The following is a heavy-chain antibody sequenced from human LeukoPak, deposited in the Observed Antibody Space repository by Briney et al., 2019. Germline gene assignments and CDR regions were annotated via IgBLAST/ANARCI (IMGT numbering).Heavy chain of an antibody. CDR1: GFIFRSYG. CDR3: AKVGSNSWGIFDV. V-gene: IGHV3-30*02. J-gene: IGHJ3*01. Sequence: PGGSVRLSCAASGFIFRSYGIHWVRQAPGKGLEWVAFIRDDGSTKYYVDSVKGRFTISRDNSKNTLYLQMNSLRVEVTAIYYCAKVGSNSWGIFDVWGQGTMVTVSS. CDR2: IRDDGSTK. D-gene: IGHD6-13*01.